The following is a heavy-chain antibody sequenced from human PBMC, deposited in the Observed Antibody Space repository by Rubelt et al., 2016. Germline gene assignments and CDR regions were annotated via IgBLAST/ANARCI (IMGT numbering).Heavy chain of an antibody. D-gene: IGHD3-16*01. CDR2: INYSGST. CDR1: GGSISSGDYY. CDR3: ARTRITENNFPGWGYGMDV. J-gene: IGHJ6*02. Sequence: GLVKPSQTLSLTCTVSGGSISSGDYYWTWIRQLPGKGLEWIGYINYSGSTYYNPPLKSRITISVDTSKNQFSLKLSFVTAADTAVYYCARTRITENNFPGWGYGMDVWGQGTTVTVSS. V-gene: IGHV4-31*03.